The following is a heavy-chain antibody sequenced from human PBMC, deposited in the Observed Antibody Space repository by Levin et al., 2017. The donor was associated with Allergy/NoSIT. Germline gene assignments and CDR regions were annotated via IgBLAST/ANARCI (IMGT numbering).Heavy chain of an antibody. D-gene: IGHD6-19*01. CDR3: AKDLSYSSGWNYGDS. J-gene: IGHJ4*02. Sequence: GESLKISCAASGFNFKNYAMSWVRQVPVKGLEWISGISGSGGTANYADSVRGRFGISRDNSKNELYLFMHNLRADDTAIYYCAKDLSYSSGWNYGDSWGQGIVVNVSS. CDR2: ISGSGGTA. V-gene: IGHV3-23*01. CDR1: GFNFKNYA.